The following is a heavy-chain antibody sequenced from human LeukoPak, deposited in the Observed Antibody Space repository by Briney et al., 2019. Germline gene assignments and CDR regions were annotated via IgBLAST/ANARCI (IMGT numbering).Heavy chain of an antibody. CDR3: ASDSSSSDYYYYMDV. Sequence: GGSLRLSCAASGFTFSSYEMNWVRQAPGKGLEWVSYISSSGSTIYYADSVKGRFTISRDNAKNPLYLQMNSLRAEDTAVYYYASDSSSSDYYYYMDVWGKGTTVTVSS. V-gene: IGHV3-48*03. CDR1: GFTFSSYE. J-gene: IGHJ6*03. D-gene: IGHD6-6*01. CDR2: ISSSGSTI.